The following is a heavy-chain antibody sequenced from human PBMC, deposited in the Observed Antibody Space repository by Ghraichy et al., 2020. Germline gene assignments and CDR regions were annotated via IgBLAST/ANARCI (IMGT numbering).Heavy chain of an antibody. CDR1: GFTFSTYA. V-gene: IGHV3-30*04. Sequence: GGSLRLSCAASGFTFSTYAMHWVRQAPGKGLEWVAVISYDGSNKYYADSVKGRFTISRDNSDNTLYVQMNSLRVEDTAVYYCARASVSSSARGYFQHWGQGTLVTVSS. CDR2: ISYDGSNK. CDR3: ARASVSSSARGYFQH. D-gene: IGHD6-6*01. J-gene: IGHJ1*01.